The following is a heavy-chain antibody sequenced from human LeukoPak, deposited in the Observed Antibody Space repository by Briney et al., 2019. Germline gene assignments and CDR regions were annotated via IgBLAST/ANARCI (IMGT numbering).Heavy chain of an antibody. D-gene: IGHD4-17*01. Sequence: SETLSLTCAVYGGSFSGYYWSWIRQPPGKGLEWIGEINHSGSTNYNPSLKSRVTISVDTSKNQFSLKLSSVTAADTAVYYCARGTTVTTIPDAFDIWGQGTMVTVS. V-gene: IGHV4-34*01. CDR3: ARGTTVTTIPDAFDI. J-gene: IGHJ3*02. CDR1: GGSFSGYY. CDR2: INHSGST.